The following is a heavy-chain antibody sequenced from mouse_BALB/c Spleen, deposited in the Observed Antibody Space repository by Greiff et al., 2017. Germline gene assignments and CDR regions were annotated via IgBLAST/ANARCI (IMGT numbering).Heavy chain of an antibody. CDR1: GYTFTSYW. CDR2: INPSTGYT. CDR3: ARKVRQAWFAY. D-gene: IGHD2-14*01. Sequence: VQLQESGAELAKPGASVKMSCKASGYTFTSYWMHWVKQRPGQGLEWIGYINPSTGYTEYNQKFKDKATLTADKSSSTTYMQLSSLTSEDSAVYYCARKVRQAWFAYWGQGTLVTVSA. V-gene: IGHV1-7*01. J-gene: IGHJ3*01.